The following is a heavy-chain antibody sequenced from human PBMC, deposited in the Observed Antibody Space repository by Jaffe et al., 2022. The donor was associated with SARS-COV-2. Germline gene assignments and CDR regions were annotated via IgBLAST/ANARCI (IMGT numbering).Heavy chain of an antibody. J-gene: IGHJ6*02. CDR1: GFTFSSYS. CDR3: ASPDPYAKYYYYGMDV. V-gene: IGHV3-48*02. D-gene: IGHD2-8*01. CDR2: ISSSSSTI. Sequence: EVQLVESGGGLVQPGGSLRLSCAASGFTFSSYSMNWVRQAPGKGLEWVSYISSSSSTIYYADSVKGRFTISRDNAKNSLYLQMNSLRDEDTAVYYCASPDPYAKYYYYGMDVWGQGTTVTVSS.